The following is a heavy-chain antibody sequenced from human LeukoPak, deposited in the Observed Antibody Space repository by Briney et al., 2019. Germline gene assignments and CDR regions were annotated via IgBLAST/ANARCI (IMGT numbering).Heavy chain of an antibody. Sequence: PSETLSLTCAVYGGSFSGYYWSWIRQPPGKGLEWIGEINHSGSTNYNPSLKSRVTISVDTSKNQFSLKLSSVTAADTAVYYCAREGQQLALDYWGQGTLVTVSS. D-gene: IGHD6-13*01. CDR2: INHSGST. CDR3: AREGQQLALDY. CDR1: GGSFSGYY. J-gene: IGHJ4*02. V-gene: IGHV4-34*01.